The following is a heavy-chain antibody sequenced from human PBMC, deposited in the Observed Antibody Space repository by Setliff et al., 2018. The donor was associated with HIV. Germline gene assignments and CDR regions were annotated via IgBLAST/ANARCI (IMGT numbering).Heavy chain of an antibody. Sequence: PGGSLRLSCAASGFTFSSYSMNWVRQAPGKGLEWVSSISSSSSYIYYADSVKGRFTISRDNAKNSLYLQMNSLRAEDTAVYYCARDRIWALSYYSDYWGQGTLVTVSS. CDR1: GFTFSSYS. V-gene: IGHV3-21*01. CDR2: ISSSSSYI. CDR3: ARDRIWALSYYSDY. J-gene: IGHJ4*02. D-gene: IGHD3-16*01.